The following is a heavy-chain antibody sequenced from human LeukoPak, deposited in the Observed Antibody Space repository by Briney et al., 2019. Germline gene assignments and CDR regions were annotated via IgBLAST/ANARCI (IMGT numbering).Heavy chain of an antibody. CDR3: ARGLDYYDSSGYGY. Sequence: PGGSLRLSCAASGFTFSSYWMSWVRQAPGKGLEWVANIKQDGSEKYYVDSVKGRFTISRDNAKNSLYLRMNSPRAEDTAVYYCARGLDYYDSSGYGYWGQGTLVTVSS. V-gene: IGHV3-7*01. CDR1: GFTFSSYW. D-gene: IGHD3-22*01. J-gene: IGHJ4*02. CDR2: IKQDGSEK.